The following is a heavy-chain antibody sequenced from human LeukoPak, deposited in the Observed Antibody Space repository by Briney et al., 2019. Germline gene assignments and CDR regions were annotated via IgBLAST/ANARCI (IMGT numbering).Heavy chain of an antibody. D-gene: IGHD2-2*01. CDR1: GFTFSSYA. Sequence: GGSLRLSCAASGFTFSSYAMSWVRQAPGKGLEWVAVMSYDGSDEYYADSVKGRFTISRDNSKNTLYLQMDSLRAEDTAVYYCAGHCSSISCSNYFDYWGQGTLVTVSS. CDR3: AGHCSSISCSNYFDY. V-gene: IGHV3-30*01. J-gene: IGHJ4*02. CDR2: MSYDGSDE.